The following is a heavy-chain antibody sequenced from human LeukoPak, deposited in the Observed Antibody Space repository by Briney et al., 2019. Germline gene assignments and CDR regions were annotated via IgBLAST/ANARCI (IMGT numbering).Heavy chain of an antibody. CDR2: IYPGDSDI. V-gene: IGHV5-51*01. D-gene: IGHD6-19*01. J-gene: IGHJ6*03. CDR1: GYSFTSYW. Sequence: GESLKICCKGSGYSFTSYWIGCVRQMPGKGLGWMGIIYPGDSDISYSPPFQGQVTISADKSISTAYLQWSSLKASDTAMYYCARLGYSSGTKWDFYYYYMDVWGKGTTVTVSS. CDR3: ARLGYSSGTKWDFYYYYMDV.